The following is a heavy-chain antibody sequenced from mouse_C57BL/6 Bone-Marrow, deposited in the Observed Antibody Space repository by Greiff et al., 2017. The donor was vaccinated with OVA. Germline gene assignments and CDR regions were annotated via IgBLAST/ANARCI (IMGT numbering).Heavy chain of an antibody. V-gene: IGHV4-1*01. CDR3: ARTYYSNWYFDV. CDR1: GIDFSRYW. D-gene: IGHD2-5*01. CDR2: INPDSGTI. J-gene: IGHJ1*03. Sequence: EVKLLESGGGLVQPGGSLKLSCAASGIDFSRYWMSWVRRAPGKGLEWIGEINPDSGTINYAPSLKDKFILTRDNAKNTLNLQISKVGSEDTALYYCARTYYSNWYFDVWGTGTTVTVSS.